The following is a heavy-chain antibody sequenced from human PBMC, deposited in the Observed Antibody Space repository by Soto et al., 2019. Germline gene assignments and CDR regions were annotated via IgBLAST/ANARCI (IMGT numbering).Heavy chain of an antibody. CDR2: ISGSGSTM. Sequence: GGSLILSCAASGFTFSDYYMSWIRQAPGQGLEWISYISGSGSTMYYADSVKGRFTISRDNAKGSVYLQMSGLRAEDTAVYYCARLGLFDYWGRGILVTVSS. J-gene: IGHJ4*02. D-gene: IGHD2-21*02. V-gene: IGHV3-11*01. CDR3: ARLGLFDY. CDR1: GFTFSDYY.